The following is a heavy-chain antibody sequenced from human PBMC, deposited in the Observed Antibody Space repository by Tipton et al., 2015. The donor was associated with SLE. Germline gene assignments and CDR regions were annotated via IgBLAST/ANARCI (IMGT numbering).Heavy chain of an antibody. D-gene: IGHD5-12*01. V-gene: IGHV3-49*04. Sequence: SLRLSCITSGFTFGDYAINWVRQAPGKGLEWVGFIKSKAYGGTPEYATFVKGRFIISRDDSESIAYLHINSLKVEDTAIYYCSRSYTLATWEYLDYWGQGTLVTVSS. CDR3: SRSYTLATWEYLDY. CDR2: IKSKAYGGTP. CDR1: GFTFGDYA. J-gene: IGHJ4*02.